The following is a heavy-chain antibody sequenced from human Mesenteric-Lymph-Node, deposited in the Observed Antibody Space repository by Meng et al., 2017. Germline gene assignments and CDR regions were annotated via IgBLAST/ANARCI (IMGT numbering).Heavy chain of an antibody. CDR1: GIIFSNYW. CDR2: ISGSRISI. J-gene: IGHJ4*02. Sequence: GHLVESESGLVQPGRTSSLSCEVSGIIFSNYWMHWVRQARGKGLAWVSTISGSRISIYDADSVKGRFTISRDNSKNTLYLQMDSLRAEDTDVYYCAEDLATVADWGQGTLVTVSS. V-gene: IGHV3-23*04. CDR3: AEDLATVAD. D-gene: IGHD4-23*01.